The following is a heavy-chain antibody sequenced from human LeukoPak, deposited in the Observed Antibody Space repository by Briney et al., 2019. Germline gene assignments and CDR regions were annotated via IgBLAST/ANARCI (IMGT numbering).Heavy chain of an antibody. D-gene: IGHD3-16*01. CDR3: AREQRAGLSGTLGGLFASYYMDV. Sequence: ASVKVSCKASGHTFTQYYIHWVRQAPGQGLAGMGMINPSDGATTYAQRFQGRVTMTSDMSTTTVYMDLRSLRSEDTAVYFCAREQRAGLSGTLGGLFASYYMDVWGRGTTVTVSS. CDR2: INPSDGAT. CDR1: GHTFTQYY. J-gene: IGHJ6*03. V-gene: IGHV1-46*01.